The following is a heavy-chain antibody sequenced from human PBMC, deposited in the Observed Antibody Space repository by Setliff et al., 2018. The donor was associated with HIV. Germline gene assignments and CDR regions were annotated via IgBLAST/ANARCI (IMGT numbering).Heavy chain of an antibody. D-gene: IGHD2-21*02. CDR2: VYYSGST. Sequence: SETLSLTCAVSGHSISSGYHWGWIRQPPGKGLEWIGSVYYSGSTHYNPSLKSRVTVSVDTSKNQFSLKLSSVTAADTAVYYCARHDGTNCGGDCYLLGYFDLWGRGTLVTVSS. J-gene: IGHJ2*01. V-gene: IGHV4-38-2*01. CDR3: ARHDGTNCGGDCYLLGYFDL. CDR1: GHSISSGYH.